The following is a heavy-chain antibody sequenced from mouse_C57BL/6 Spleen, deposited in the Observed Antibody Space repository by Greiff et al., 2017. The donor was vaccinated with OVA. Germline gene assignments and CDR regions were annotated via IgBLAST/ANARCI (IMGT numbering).Heavy chain of an antibody. Sequence: EVKVVESGGGLVQPGGSLKLSCAASGFTFSDYYMYWVRQTPEKRLEWVAYISNGGGSTYYPDTVKGRFTISRDNAKNTLYLQMSRLKSEDTAMYYCARQGSSYRWDAMDYWGQGTSVTVSS. CDR3: ARQGSSYRWDAMDY. CDR1: GFTFSDYY. V-gene: IGHV5-12*01. D-gene: IGHD1-1*01. J-gene: IGHJ4*01. CDR2: ISNGGGST.